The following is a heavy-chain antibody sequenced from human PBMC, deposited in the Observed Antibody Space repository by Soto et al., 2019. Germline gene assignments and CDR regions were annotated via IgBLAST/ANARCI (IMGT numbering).Heavy chain of an antibody. CDR2: IYYSGST. Sequence: SETLSLTCTVSGGSISSGDYYWSWIRQPPGKGLEWIGYIYYSGSTYYNPSLKSRVTISVDTSKNQFSLKLSSVTAADTAVYYCARDDRPRIGYYTFYYYGLYVWGRGTTVTVSS. CDR3: ARDDRPRIGYYTFYYYGLYV. CDR1: GGSISSGDYY. V-gene: IGHV4-30-4*01. D-gene: IGHD3-22*01. J-gene: IGHJ6*02.